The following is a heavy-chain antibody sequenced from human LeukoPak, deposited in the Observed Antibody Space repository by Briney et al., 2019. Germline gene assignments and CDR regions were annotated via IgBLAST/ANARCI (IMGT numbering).Heavy chain of an antibody. Sequence: SETLSLTCTVSGGSISSSSYYWGWIRHPPGKGLEWIENFYYSGSTYYNPSLQSRVTISVDTSRNEFSLKLTSVTAADTAVYYCARRLRDGYNFIQHWGQGTLVTVSS. CDR2: FYYSGST. D-gene: IGHD5-24*01. V-gene: IGHV4-39*01. J-gene: IGHJ1*01. CDR3: ARRLRDGYNFIQH. CDR1: GGSISSSSYY.